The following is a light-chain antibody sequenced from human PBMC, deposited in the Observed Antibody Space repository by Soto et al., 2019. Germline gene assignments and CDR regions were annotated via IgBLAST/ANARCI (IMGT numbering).Light chain of an antibody. V-gene: IGLV4-69*02. CDR1: SDHSSNA. J-gene: IGLJ3*02. CDR2: VNSDGSF. CDR3: HTWGADIRV. Sequence: QPVLTQSPSASASLGASVRVTCTLNSDHSSNAIAWHQHQPEQGPRLLMKVNSDGSFHRANEIPDRFSGSSSGAERYLIISDLQSEDEANYFCHTWGADIRVFGGGTKLTVL.